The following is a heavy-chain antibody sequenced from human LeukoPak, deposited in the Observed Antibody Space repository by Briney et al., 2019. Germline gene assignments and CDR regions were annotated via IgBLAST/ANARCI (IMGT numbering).Heavy chain of an antibody. CDR2: ISSSSTI. V-gene: IGHV3-48*01. D-gene: IGHD3-10*01. Sequence: GGSLRLSCAASGFTFSSYSMNWVRQAPGKGLEWVSYISSSSTIYYADSVKGRFTISRDNAKNSLYLQMNSLRAEDTAVYYCARDFIWFGTFDYWGQGTLVTVSS. J-gene: IGHJ4*02. CDR1: GFTFSSYS. CDR3: ARDFIWFGTFDY.